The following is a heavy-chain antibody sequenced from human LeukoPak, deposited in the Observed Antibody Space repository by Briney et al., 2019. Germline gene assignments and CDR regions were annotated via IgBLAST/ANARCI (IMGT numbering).Heavy chain of an antibody. CDR2: IYHSGST. D-gene: IGHD2-15*01. CDR1: GYSISSGCY. Sequence: PSETLSLTCAVSGYSISSGCYWGWIRQPPGKGLEWIGSIYHSGSTYYNPSLKSRVTISVDTSKNQFSLKLSSVTAADTAVYYCARLGYCSGGGCPGYWGQGTLVTVSS. J-gene: IGHJ4*02. CDR3: ARLGYCSGGGCPGY. V-gene: IGHV4-38-2*01.